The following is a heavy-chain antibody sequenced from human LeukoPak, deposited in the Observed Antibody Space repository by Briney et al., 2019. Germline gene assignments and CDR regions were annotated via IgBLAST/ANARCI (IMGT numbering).Heavy chain of an antibody. CDR1: GFTFSSYS. CDR2: ISSSSSYI. D-gene: IGHD6-6*01. Sequence: PGGSLRLSCAASGFTFSSYSMNWVRQAPGKGLEWVSSISSSSSYIYYADSVKGRFTISRDNAKNSLYLQMNSLRAEDTAVYYCARDGIAARLFDYWGQGTLVTVSS. CDR3: ARDGIAARLFDY. J-gene: IGHJ4*02. V-gene: IGHV3-21*01.